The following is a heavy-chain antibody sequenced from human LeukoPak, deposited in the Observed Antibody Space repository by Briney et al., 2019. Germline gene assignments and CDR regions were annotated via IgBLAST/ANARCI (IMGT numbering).Heavy chain of an antibody. D-gene: IGHD3-16*01. CDR2: IYTSGST. CDR3: AKNPHHDDDADEGFDY. CDR1: GGSISSYY. Sequence: SETLSLTCTVSGGSISSYYWSWIRQPAGKGLEWIGRIYTSGSTNYNPSLKSRVIISVDTSKNQFSLNLSSVTAADTAIYYCAKNPHHDDDADEGFDYWGQGTLVTVSS. V-gene: IGHV4-4*07. J-gene: IGHJ4*02.